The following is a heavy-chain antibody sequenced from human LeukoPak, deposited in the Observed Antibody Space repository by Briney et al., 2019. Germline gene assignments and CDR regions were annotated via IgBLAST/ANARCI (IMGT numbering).Heavy chain of an antibody. CDR2: ISSSNSAI. J-gene: IGHJ4*02. CDR3: ARAWRRTAPYFDY. V-gene: IGHV3-48*01. D-gene: IGHD1-1*01. Sequence: PGGSLRLSCAASGFTFSSFGMNWVRQAPGKGLEWVSYISSSNSAIYYADSVKGRFTISRDNAKNSLYLQMNSLRAEDTAVYYCARAWRRTAPYFDYWGQGTLVTVSS. CDR1: GFTFSSFG.